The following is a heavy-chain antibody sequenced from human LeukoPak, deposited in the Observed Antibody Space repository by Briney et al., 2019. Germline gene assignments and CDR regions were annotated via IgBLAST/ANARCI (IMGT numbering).Heavy chain of an antibody. CDR2: ISSSSSSI. V-gene: IGHV3-21*01. CDR3: ARDVYGDLQVYIWFDP. Sequence: GGPLRLFCTASGFTYSSYSMNWVRQAPGKGLECLSSISSSSSSIYYADSVKGRFTISRDNAKNSLYLQMNSLRAEDTAVYYCARDVYGDLQVYIWFDPWGQGTLVTVSS. J-gene: IGHJ5*02. D-gene: IGHD4-17*01. CDR1: GFTYSSYS.